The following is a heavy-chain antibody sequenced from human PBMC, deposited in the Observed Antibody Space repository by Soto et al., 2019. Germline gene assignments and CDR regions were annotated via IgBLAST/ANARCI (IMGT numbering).Heavy chain of an antibody. J-gene: IGHJ3*02. CDR2: SYYRSKWYN. Sequence: KQSQTLSLTCAISGDSVSSNSAAWNWIRQSPSRGLEWLGRSYYRSKWYNDYAVSVKSRITINPDTSKNQFSLQLNSVTPEDTAVYYCASNYKPNWGYEAFDIWGQGTMVTVSS. CDR1: GDSVSSNSAA. CDR3: ASNYKPNWGYEAFDI. V-gene: IGHV6-1*01. D-gene: IGHD7-27*01.